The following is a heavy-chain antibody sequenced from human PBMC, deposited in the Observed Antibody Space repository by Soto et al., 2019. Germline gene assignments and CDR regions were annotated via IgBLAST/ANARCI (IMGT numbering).Heavy chain of an antibody. Sequence: QVQLVQSGAEVKKPGASVKVSCKASGYTFTSYAISWVRQAPGQGLEWMGWIIAYNGNTNYAPKLQGRVTLTTDTCMPTAYIELTSVRSEQTEVYHFASSGAPAGYWGEGTQVTASS. CDR3: ASSGAPAGY. D-gene: IGHD3-10*01. CDR1: GYTFTSYA. J-gene: IGHJ4*02. CDR2: IIAYNGNT. V-gene: IGHV1-18*01.